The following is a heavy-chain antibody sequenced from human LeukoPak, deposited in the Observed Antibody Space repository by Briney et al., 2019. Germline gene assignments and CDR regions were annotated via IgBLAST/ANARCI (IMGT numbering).Heavy chain of an antibody. D-gene: IGHD6-13*01. CDR3: ARQRGALEAAGVDY. J-gene: IGHJ4*02. CDR2: MYYSGST. V-gene: IGHV4-39*01. CDR1: GGSISGSSYY. Sequence: SETLSLTCIVSGGSISGSSYYWGWIRQPPGKGLEWIGSMYYSGSTYYNPSLRSRVTMSVDTSKNQFSLKVSSVTAADTAVYYCARQRGALEAAGVDYWGQGTLVTVSS.